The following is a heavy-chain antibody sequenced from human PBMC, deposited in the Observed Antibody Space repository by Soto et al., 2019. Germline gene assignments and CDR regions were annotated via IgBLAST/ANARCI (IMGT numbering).Heavy chain of an antibody. CDR3: AKGFRSLEWFSLEPFDY. CDR2: IGSSGST. V-gene: IGHV3-23*01. J-gene: IGHJ4*02. Sequence: GGSLRLSCAASGFTFDTYALNWVRQAPGKGLEWVSAIGSSGSTYYADSVKGRFTISRDTPKKTLYLQMNSLRVEDTAKYYCAKGFRSLEWFSLEPFDYWGQGALVTVSS. CDR1: GFTFDTYA. D-gene: IGHD3-3*01.